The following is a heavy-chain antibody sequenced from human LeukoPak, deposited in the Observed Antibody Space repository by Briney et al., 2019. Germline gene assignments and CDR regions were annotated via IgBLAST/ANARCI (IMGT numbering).Heavy chain of an antibody. V-gene: IGHV4-59*01. D-gene: IGHD6-13*01. Sequence: SETLSLTCTVSGGSISSYYWSWIRQPPGKGLEWIGYIYYSGSTNYNPSLKSRVTISVDTSKNQFSLKLSSVTAADTAVYYCARKQLPPYYYYYGMDVWGQGTTVTVSS. CDR2: IYYSGST. J-gene: IGHJ6*02. CDR1: GGSISSYY. CDR3: ARKQLPPYYYYYGMDV.